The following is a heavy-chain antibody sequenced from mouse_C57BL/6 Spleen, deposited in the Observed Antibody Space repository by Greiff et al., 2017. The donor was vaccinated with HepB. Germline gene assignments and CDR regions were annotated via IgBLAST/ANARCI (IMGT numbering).Heavy chain of an antibody. D-gene: IGHD1-1*01. V-gene: IGHV5-4*01. CDR2: ISDGGSYT. CDR1: GFTFSSYA. J-gene: IGHJ4*01. CDR3: SRDQGRD. Sequence: EVKLEESGGGLVKPGGSLKLSCAASGFTFSSYAMSWVRQTPEKRLEWVATISDGGSYTYYPDNVKGRVTISRDNAKNNLYLQMSHLKSEDTAMYYCSRDQGRDWGQGTSVTVSS.